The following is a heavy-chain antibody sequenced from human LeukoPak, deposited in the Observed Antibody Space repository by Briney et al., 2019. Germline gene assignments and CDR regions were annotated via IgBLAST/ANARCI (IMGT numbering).Heavy chain of an antibody. J-gene: IGHJ3*02. CDR3: ARDSPYYYDSSGYLSLGDAFDI. CDR1: GFTFSSYW. Sequence: GGSLRLSCAASGFTFSSYWMHWVRQAPGKGLVWVSRINSDGSSTSYADSVKGRFTISRDSAKNTLYLQMNSLRAEDTAVYYCARDSPYYYDSSGYLSLGDAFDIWGQGTMVTVSS. CDR2: INSDGSST. D-gene: IGHD3-22*01. V-gene: IGHV3-74*01.